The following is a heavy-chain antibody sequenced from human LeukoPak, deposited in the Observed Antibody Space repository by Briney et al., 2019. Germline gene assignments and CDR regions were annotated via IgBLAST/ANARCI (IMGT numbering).Heavy chain of an antibody. CDR2: IWYDGSNK. D-gene: IGHD5-18*01. V-gene: IGHV3-33*06. J-gene: IGHJ4*02. CDR3: AKEGLYSYGYY. Sequence: GGSLRLSCAASGFTFSSYGMHWVRQAPGKGLEWVAVIWYDGSNKYYADSVKGRFTISRDNSKNTLYLQMNSLRAEDTAVYYCAKEGLYSYGYYWGQGTLVTVSS. CDR1: GFTFSSYG.